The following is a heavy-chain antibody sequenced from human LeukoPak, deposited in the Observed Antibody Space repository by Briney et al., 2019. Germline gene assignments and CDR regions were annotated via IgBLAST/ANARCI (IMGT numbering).Heavy chain of an antibody. CDR2: IYPGDSET. V-gene: IGHV5-51*01. CDR3: ARRIAVSATFDY. J-gene: IGHJ4*02. CDR1: GSSFTSYW. Sequence: HGESLQISCKGSGSSFTSYWIAWVRQMPGKGLEWMGIIYPGDSETRYSPSFQGQVTISADKSISTAYLQWSSLKASDTAMYYCARRIAVSATFDYWGQGTLVTVSS. D-gene: IGHD6-13*01.